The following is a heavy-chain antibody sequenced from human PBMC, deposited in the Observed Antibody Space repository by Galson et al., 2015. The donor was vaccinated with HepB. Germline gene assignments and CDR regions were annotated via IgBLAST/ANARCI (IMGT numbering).Heavy chain of an antibody. D-gene: IGHD4-17*01. Sequence: SVKVSCKASGYTFTSYGISWVRQAPGQGLEWMGWISAYNGNTNYAQKLQGRVTMTTDTSTSTAYMELRSLRSDDTAVYYCARATTVTKYDWGFDYWGQGTLVTVSS. CDR3: ARATTVTKYDWGFDY. CDR2: ISAYNGNT. J-gene: IGHJ4*02. V-gene: IGHV1-18*04. CDR1: GYTFTSYG.